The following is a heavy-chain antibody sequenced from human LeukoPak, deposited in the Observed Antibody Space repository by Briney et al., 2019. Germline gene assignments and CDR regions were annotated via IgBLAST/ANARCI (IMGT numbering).Heavy chain of an antibody. CDR1: GGTFSSYA. Sequence: ASVKVSCKASGGTFSSYAISWVRQAPGQGLEWMGWINTNTGNPTYAQGFTGRLVFSLDTSVSTAYLQISSLKAEDTAVYYCARDQSGYSSGWFYAFDIWGQGTMVTVSS. CDR3: ARDQSGYSSGWFYAFDI. V-gene: IGHV7-4-1*02. CDR2: INTNTGNP. J-gene: IGHJ3*02. D-gene: IGHD6-19*01.